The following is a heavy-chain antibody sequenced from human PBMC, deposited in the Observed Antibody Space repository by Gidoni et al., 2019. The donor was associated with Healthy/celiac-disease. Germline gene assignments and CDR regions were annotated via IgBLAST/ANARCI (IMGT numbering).Heavy chain of an antibody. CDR2: ISYDGSNK. D-gene: IGHD6-13*01. J-gene: IGHJ4*02. CDR3: ARAQQRGAAAAPLPDY. Sequence: QVQLVESGGGVVQPGRSLRLSCAASGFTFSSYAMHWVRQAPGKGLEWVAVISYDGSNKYYADSVKGRFTISRDNSKNTLYLQMNSLRAEDTAVYYCARAQQRGAAAAPLPDYWGQGTLVTVSS. V-gene: IGHV3-30-3*01. CDR1: GFTFSSYA.